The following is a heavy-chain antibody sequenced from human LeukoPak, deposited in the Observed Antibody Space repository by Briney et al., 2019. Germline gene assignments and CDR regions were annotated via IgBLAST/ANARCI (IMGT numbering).Heavy chain of an antibody. CDR1: GGSISSYY. D-gene: IGHD2-15*01. V-gene: IGHV4-59*01. Sequence: SETLSLTCTVSGGSISSYYWTWIRQPPGKGLEWIGYIYYSGSTNYNPSLKSRITISVDTSRNQFSLQLSSVTAADTAVYYCARIHRYCSGGACYVLDNWGQGTLVAVSS. CDR3: ARIHRYCSGGACYVLDN. CDR2: IYYSGST. J-gene: IGHJ4*02.